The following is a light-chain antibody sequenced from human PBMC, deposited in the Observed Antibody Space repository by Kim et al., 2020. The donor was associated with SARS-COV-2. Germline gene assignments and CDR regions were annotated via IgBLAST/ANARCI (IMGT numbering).Light chain of an antibody. V-gene: IGKV1-33*01. Sequence: ASVGYRVPLTCQASRDLSNYLNWSQQMPGRAPKLLFYEAFKLKTVVPSRFSGSGSGTDFIFNISSLQPEDIATYYCQQYDNLPLTFGGGTKVDIK. J-gene: IGKJ4*01. CDR2: EAF. CDR3: QQYDNLPLT. CDR1: RDLSNY.